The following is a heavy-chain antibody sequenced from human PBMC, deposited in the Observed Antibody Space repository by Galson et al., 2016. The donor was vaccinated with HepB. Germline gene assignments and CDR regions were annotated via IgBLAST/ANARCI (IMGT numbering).Heavy chain of an antibody. CDR3: ARATTLSASD. D-gene: IGHD5-12*01. Sequence: SVKVSCKASGYTFTGYYMHWVRQAPGQGLEWMGWINPTSGGTKYAQKFQGRVAMTRDTSVSTAYMELRRLRSDDTAGYYCARATTLSASDWGQGALVTVSS. CDR2: INPTSGGT. J-gene: IGHJ4*02. CDR1: GYTFTGYY. V-gene: IGHV1-2*02.